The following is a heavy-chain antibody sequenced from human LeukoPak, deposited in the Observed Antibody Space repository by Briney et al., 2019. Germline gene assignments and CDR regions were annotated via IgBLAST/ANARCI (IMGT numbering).Heavy chain of an antibody. J-gene: IGHJ4*02. V-gene: IGHV4-34*01. Sequence: SETLSLTCAVYGGSFSGYYWSWIRQPPGKGLEWIGEINHSGSTNYNPSLKSRVTISVDTSENQFSLKLSSVTAADTAVYYCARGPITMVRGVMGYWGQGTLVTVSS. CDR2: INHSGST. CDR3: ARGPITMVRGVMGY. CDR1: GGSFSGYY. D-gene: IGHD3-10*01.